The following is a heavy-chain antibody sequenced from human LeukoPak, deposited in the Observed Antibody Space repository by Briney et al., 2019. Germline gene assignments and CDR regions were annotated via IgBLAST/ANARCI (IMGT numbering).Heavy chain of an antibody. CDR1: GGSFSGYY. CDR2: INHSGST. D-gene: IGHD3-22*01. V-gene: IGHV4-34*01. Sequence: SETLSLTCAVYGGSFSGYYWGWIRQPPGKGLEWIGEINHSGSTNYNPSLKSRVTISVDTSKNQFSLKLSSVTAADTAVYYCAREGYYYDSSGYLQVNWGQGTLVTVSS. CDR3: AREGYYYDSSGYLQVN. J-gene: IGHJ4*02.